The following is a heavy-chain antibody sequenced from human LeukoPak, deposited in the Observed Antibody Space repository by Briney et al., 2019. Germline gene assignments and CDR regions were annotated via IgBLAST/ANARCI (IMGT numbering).Heavy chain of an antibody. CDR3: ARHPYYCYGMDV. CDR1: GGSFSGYY. Sequence: PSQTLSLTCAVYGGSFSGYYWSWIRQPPGKGLEWIGEINHSGSTNYNPSLKSRVTISVDTSKNQFSLKLSSVTAADTAVYYCARHPYYCYGMDVWGKGTTVTVSS. V-gene: IGHV4-34*01. J-gene: IGHJ6*04. CDR2: INHSGST.